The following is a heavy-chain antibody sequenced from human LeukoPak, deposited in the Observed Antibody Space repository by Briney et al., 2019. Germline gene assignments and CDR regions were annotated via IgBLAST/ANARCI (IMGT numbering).Heavy chain of an antibody. Sequence: GASVKVSCKASGYTFTGYYMHWVRQAPGQGPEWMGWINPNSGGTNYAQKFQGRVTMTRDTSISTAYMELSRLRSDDTAVYYCARRAVEYNWNDFDYWGQGTLVTVSS. D-gene: IGHD1-1*01. CDR1: GYTFTGYY. V-gene: IGHV1-2*02. J-gene: IGHJ4*02. CDR3: ARRAVEYNWNDFDY. CDR2: INPNSGGT.